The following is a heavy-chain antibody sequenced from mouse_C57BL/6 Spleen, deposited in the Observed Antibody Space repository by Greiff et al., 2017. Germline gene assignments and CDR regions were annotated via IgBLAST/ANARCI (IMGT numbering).Heavy chain of an antibody. CDR3: ARNPYYYYGSSWFDD. CDR2: IDPEDGET. CDR1: GFNIKDYY. V-gene: IGHV14-2*01. Sequence: VQLQPSGAELVKPGASVKLSCTASGFNIKDYYMHWVKQRTEQGLEWIGRIDPEDGETKYAPQFQGKATITADTSSNTAYMQLSSRTSEDTSVYYCARNPYYYYGSSWFDDWGQGTRVTVSA. D-gene: IGHD1-1*01. J-gene: IGHJ3*01.